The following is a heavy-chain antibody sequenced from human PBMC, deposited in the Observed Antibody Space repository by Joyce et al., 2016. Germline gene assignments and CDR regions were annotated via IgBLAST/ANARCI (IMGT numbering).Heavy chain of an antibody. CDR2: INDRGTT. J-gene: IGHJ4*02. V-gene: IGHV4-34*02. CDR1: GGSLSDYY. CDR3: HAAVGNWGRDY. D-gene: IGHD3-16*01. Sequence: QAQLQQWGAGLLKPSETLSLTGAVYGGSLSDYYWSGNRQSPGKGLQWSGEINDRGTTNYNPSLKSRLTISLDTSKNRFSLNLNSVTAADTAVYYCHAAVGNWGRDYWGQGTLVTVSS.